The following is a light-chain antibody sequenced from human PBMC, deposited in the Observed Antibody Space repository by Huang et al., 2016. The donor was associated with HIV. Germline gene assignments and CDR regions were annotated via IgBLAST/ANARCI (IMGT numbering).Light chain of an antibody. CDR1: QSVSSN. V-gene: IGKV3-15*01. CDR2: GAS. CDR3: QQYNNWPPYT. J-gene: IGKJ2*01. Sequence: EIVMTQSPATLSVSPGERATLSCRASQSVSSNLAWYHQKPGQAPRLLIYGASTRATGIPARVSGSVSGTEFTLTISSLQSEDFAVYYCQQYNNWPPYTFGQGTKLEIK.